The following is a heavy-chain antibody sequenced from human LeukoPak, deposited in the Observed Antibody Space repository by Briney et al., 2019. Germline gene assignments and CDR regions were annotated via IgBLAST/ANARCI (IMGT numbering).Heavy chain of an antibody. CDR3: ARDSWSSISSGPEY. J-gene: IGHJ4*02. V-gene: IGHV4-4*07. CDR2: IYSSGST. CDR1: GDSIRTYY. Sequence: NSSETLSLTCTVSGDSIRTYYWSWIRQPAGKGLEWIGRIYSSGSTNYNPSLKSRVTMSVDTSKNQFSLKLSSVTAADTAVYYCARDSWSSISSGPEYWGQGTLVTVSS.